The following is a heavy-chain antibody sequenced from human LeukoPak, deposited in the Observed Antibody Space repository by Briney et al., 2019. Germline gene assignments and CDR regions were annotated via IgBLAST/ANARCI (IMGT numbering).Heavy chain of an antibody. Sequence: GGSLRLSCAASGFTFSSYSMNWVRQAPGKGLEWVSYISSSSSTIYYADSVKGRFTISRDNAKNSLYLQMNSLRAEDTAVYYCAKDWGPYSSGYPYWGQGTLVTVSS. CDR1: GFTFSSYS. V-gene: IGHV3-48*01. CDR2: ISSSSSTI. J-gene: IGHJ4*02. D-gene: IGHD3-22*01. CDR3: AKDWGPYSSGYPY.